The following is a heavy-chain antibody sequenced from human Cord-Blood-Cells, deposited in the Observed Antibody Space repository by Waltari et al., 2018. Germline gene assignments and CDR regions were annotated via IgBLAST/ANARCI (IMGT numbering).Heavy chain of an antibody. Sequence: ASRFTFSSYSMNWVRQAPGKGLEWVSSISSSSSYIYYADSVKGRFTISRDNAKNSLYLQMNSLRAEDTAVYYCARDSSSSWYYYYYGMDVWGQGTTVTVSS. D-gene: IGHD6-13*01. CDR3: ARDSSSSWYYYYYGMDV. CDR1: RFTFSSYS. J-gene: IGHJ6*02. V-gene: IGHV3-21*01. CDR2: ISSSSSYI.